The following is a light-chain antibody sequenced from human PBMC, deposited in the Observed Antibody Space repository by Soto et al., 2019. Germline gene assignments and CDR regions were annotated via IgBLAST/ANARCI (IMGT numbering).Light chain of an antibody. V-gene: IGKV3-15*01. CDR2: DAS. CDR1: QSVRSN. Sequence: IALTKSPGTLTLSPGERATLSCRASQSVRSNYLAWYQQRPGRPPRLLICDASTMAAGFPARISSSCSGTEFTITSSSLQAEYFAVYCYQQYNNWSLTFGGGTKVDIK. CDR3: QQYNNWSLT. J-gene: IGKJ4*02.